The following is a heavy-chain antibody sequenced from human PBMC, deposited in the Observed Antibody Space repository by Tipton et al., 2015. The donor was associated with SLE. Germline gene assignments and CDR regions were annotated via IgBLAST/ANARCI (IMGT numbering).Heavy chain of an antibody. CDR2: FYYSGST. V-gene: IGHV4-59*08. J-gene: IGHJ4*02. CDR3: ARNKLLWFGEGNF. CDR1: GGSMSTYY. Sequence: LRLSCTVSGGSMSTYYWNWIRQFPGKGLEWIGYFYYSGSTSYNPSLKSRVTISLDKSKNQFSLKLSSVTVADTAVYYCARNKLLWFGEGNFWGQGTLVTVSS. D-gene: IGHD3-10*01.